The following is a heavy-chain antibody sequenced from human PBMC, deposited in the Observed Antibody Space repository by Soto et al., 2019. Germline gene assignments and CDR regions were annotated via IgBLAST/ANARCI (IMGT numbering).Heavy chain of an antibody. CDR1: GGSISSGGYY. CDR2: IYYSGST. V-gene: IGHV4-31*03. D-gene: IGHD5-18*01. J-gene: IGHJ6*02. Sequence: SETLSLTCTVSGGSISSGGYYWSWIRQHPGKGLEWIGYIYYSGSTYYNPSLKSRVTISVDTSKNQFSLKLSSVTAADTAVYYCARGYTAKLYYYYGMDVWGQGTTVTVSS. CDR3: ARGYTAKLYYYYGMDV.